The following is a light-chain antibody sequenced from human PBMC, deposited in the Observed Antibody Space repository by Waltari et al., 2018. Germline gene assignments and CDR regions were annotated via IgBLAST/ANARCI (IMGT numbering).Light chain of an antibody. V-gene: IGKV3-20*01. CDR2: GAS. CDR1: QSVDRQWSF. Sequence: DIVLTQSPGTLSLSPCELAAPSCWTSQSVDRQWSFLAWYQQRPGQAPRLLIHGASNRASGVPDRFSGSGSGTDFTLTISRLEPEDFAVYYCQQYHRSPWTFGQGTKV. J-gene: IGKJ1*01. CDR3: QQYHRSPWT.